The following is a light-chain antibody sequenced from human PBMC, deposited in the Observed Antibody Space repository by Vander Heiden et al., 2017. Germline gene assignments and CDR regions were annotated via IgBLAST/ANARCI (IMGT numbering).Light chain of an antibody. J-gene: IGKJ1*01. CDR2: DTS. V-gene: IGKV1-33*01. Sequence: DIQMTQSPSSLSASVVDRVTFTCQASQDISNNLNWYQQKPGKAPELLIFDTSNLQTGVPSRFSGSGYGTDFTVTISGLQPEDIATYFCQQYANVPRTFGQGTRVELK. CDR3: QQYANVPRT. CDR1: QDISNN.